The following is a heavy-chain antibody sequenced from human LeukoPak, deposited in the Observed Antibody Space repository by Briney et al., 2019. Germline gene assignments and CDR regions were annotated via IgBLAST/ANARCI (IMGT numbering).Heavy chain of an antibody. CDR3: ARGGWNKFDY. D-gene: IGHD3-22*01. Sequence: SEALSLTCTVSGGSISSSTYYWGWIRQPPGKGLEWIGSIYYSGSTYYNPSLKSRVTISVDTSKNQFSLKLSSVTAADTAVYYCARGGWNKFDYWGQGTLVTVSS. V-gene: IGHV4-39*07. J-gene: IGHJ4*02. CDR1: GGSISSSTYY. CDR2: IYYSGST.